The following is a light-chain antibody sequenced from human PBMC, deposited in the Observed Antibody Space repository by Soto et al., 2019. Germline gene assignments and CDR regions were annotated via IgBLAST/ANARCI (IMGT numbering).Light chain of an antibody. CDR3: QHYYSIPWT. CDR1: QSVLSSSNNKNR. V-gene: IGKV4-1*01. CDR2: WAS. Sequence: DIVMTQSPDSLAVSLGERATINCKSSQSVLSSSNNKNRLAWYQQKPGQPPRLLIYWASTRESGVPDRFSGSGSGTDFTLTISSLQAEDVAVYYCQHYYSIPWTFGQGTKVEIK. J-gene: IGKJ1*01.